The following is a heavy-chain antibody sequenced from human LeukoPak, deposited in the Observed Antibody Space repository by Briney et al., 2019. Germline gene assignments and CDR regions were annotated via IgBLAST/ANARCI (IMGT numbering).Heavy chain of an antibody. J-gene: IGHJ4*02. V-gene: IGHV3-23*01. Sequence: GGSLRLSCAASGFTFSSSAMSWVRQAPGKGLEWVSAISNNGGYTYYADSVQGRFTISRDNSKSTLCLQMNSLRAEDTAVYFCAGRHCSGGGCYFAGADPFDYWGQGTLVTVSS. CDR1: GFTFSSSA. CDR3: AGRHCSGGGCYFAGADPFDY. CDR2: ISNNGGYT. D-gene: IGHD2-15*01.